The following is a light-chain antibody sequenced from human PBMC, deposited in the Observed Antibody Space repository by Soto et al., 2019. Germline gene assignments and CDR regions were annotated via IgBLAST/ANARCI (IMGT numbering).Light chain of an antibody. J-gene: IGKJ4*01. CDR1: QNVYNN. V-gene: IGKV3-15*01. Sequence: EIVMTQSPATLSVSPGEGATLSSKASQNVYNNLAWYQQRPGQPPRLLIYDASTRATGISARFSGSGYGTEFTLTISSLQSEDFAVYFCQQCRNWPLTFGGGTKV. CDR3: QQCRNWPLT. CDR2: DAS.